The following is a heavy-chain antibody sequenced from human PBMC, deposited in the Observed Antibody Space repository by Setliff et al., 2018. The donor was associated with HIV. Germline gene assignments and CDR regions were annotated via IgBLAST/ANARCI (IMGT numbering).Heavy chain of an antibody. Sequence: SETLSLTCTVSGGSTTSSTYYWGWIRQPPGRGLEWIGSVSYTGRTYYNPSLKSRVTISIDTSRNQLSLNLSSVTAADTAIYYCARDRSGTSYAGDDAFDIWGQGTMVTVSS. CDR2: VSYTGRT. V-gene: IGHV4-39*07. CDR1: GGSTTSSTYY. J-gene: IGHJ3*02. D-gene: IGHD3-3*01. CDR3: ARDRSGTSYAGDDAFDI.